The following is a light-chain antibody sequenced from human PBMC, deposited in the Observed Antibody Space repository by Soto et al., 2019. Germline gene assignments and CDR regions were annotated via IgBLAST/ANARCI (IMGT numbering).Light chain of an antibody. CDR1: QYINTR. V-gene: IGKV3-11*01. CDR3: QQRTDRPPWT. J-gene: IGKJ1*01. CDR2: QTS. Sequence: EIVLTQSPATLSSFPGDRVTLSCRASQYINTRLAWYQHRPGQAPRLLIYQTSLRAAGIPARFSASGSGTDFTLTISDVQPEDFAVYYCQQRTDRPPWTFGQGTKVDIK.